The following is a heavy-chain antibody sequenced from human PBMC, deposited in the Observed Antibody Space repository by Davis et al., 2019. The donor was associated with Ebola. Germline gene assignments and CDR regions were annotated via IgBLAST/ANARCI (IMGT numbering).Heavy chain of an antibody. CDR1: GFTFSSHA. D-gene: IGHD4-17*01. V-gene: IGHV3-23*01. Sequence: GGSLTLSCAASGFTFSSHAMSWVRQAPGKGLEWVSVISGHSTTIYYEDSVKGRFTISRDNSKNTLYLQMNSPRAEDTAIYYCARGYYGDYQWGQGTLVTVSS. CDR3: ARGYYGDYQ. J-gene: IGHJ4*02. CDR2: ISGHSTTI.